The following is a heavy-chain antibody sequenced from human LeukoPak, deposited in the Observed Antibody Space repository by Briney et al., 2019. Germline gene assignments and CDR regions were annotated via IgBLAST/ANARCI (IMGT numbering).Heavy chain of an antibody. J-gene: IGHJ5*02. D-gene: IGHD5-12*01. CDR1: GFTFSSYS. Sequence: GGSLRLSCAASGFTFSSYSMNWVRQAPGKGLEWVSSISSSSSYIYYADSVKGRFTISRDNAKNSLYLQMNSLRAEETAVYYCARANVDIVATDWFDPWGQGTLVTVSS. V-gene: IGHV3-21*01. CDR2: ISSSSSYI. CDR3: ARANVDIVATDWFDP.